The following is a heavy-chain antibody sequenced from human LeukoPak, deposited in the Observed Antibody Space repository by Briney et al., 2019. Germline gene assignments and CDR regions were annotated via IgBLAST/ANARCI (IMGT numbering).Heavy chain of an antibody. J-gene: IGHJ1*01. CDR1: GFTFSSYS. CDR2: ISSSSSYI. V-gene: IGHV3-21*01. D-gene: IGHD6-6*01. CDR3: ARDASSSGVAEYFQH. Sequence: GGSLRFSCAASGFTFSSYSMNWVRQAPGKGLECVSSISSSSSYIYYADSVKGRFTISREKDKNSLYLQMNSLRAEDTAVYYCARDASSSGVAEYFQHWGQGTLVTVSS.